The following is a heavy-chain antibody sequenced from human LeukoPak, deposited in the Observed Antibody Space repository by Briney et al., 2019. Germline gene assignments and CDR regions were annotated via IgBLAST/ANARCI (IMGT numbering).Heavy chain of an antibody. V-gene: IGHV4-4*02. CDR2: IYDSGSS. Sequence: SETLSLTCAVSGGSMSSSNWWGWVRQPPGKGLEWIGEIYDSGSSNYNPSLKSRATISVDKSKNQFSLKVNSVTAADTAVYYCARGGYSSSSVSYFDYWGQGTLVTVSS. CDR1: GGSMSSSNW. D-gene: IGHD6-6*01. J-gene: IGHJ4*02. CDR3: ARGGYSSSSVSYFDY.